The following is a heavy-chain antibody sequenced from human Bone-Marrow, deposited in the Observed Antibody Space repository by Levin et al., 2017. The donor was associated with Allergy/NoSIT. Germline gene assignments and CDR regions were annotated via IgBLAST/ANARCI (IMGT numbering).Heavy chain of an antibody. Sequence: SGGSLRLSCAASGFTFSSYWMSWVRQAPGKGLEWVANIKQDGSEKYYVDSVKGRFTISRDNAKNSLYLQMNSLRAEDTAVYYCARDLRYYDILTGYWDGYYFDYWGQGTLVTVSS. D-gene: IGHD3-9*01. V-gene: IGHV3-7*04. CDR2: IKQDGSEK. J-gene: IGHJ4*02. CDR1: GFTFSSYW. CDR3: ARDLRYYDILTGYWDGYYFDY.